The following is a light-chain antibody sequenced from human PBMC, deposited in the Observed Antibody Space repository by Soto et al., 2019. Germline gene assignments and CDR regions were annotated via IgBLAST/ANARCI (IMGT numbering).Light chain of an antibody. V-gene: IGLV4-69*01. CDR1: SGHTTYA. J-gene: IGLJ2*01. CDR2: VSGDGSH. Sequence: QPVLTQSPSASASLGASVSLTCTLDSGHTTYAIAWHQQQPEKGPRYLMKVSGDGSHNKGDGIPDRFSGSSSGAERYLTISSLQSEDESDYYCQTWGTGIPVVFGGGTKVTVL. CDR3: QTWGTGIPVV.